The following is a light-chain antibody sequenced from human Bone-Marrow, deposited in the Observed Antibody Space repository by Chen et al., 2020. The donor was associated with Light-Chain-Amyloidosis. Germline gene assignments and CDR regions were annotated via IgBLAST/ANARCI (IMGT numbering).Light chain of an antibody. CDR1: SGDVGTYNY. CDR2: AVS. Sequence: QPALTQPASVPGSPGQSITISCPGTSGDVGTYNYVSWYQKPPGKAPKVMIYAVSNRPSGVSNRFSGSKSGNTASLTISGLQAEDEADYYCSSFTSSSSYVFGPGTKVTVL. CDR3: SSFTSSSSYV. J-gene: IGLJ1*01. V-gene: IGLV2-14*01.